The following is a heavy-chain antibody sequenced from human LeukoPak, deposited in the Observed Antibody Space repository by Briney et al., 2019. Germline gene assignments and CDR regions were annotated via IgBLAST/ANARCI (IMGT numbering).Heavy chain of an antibody. CDR2: ISYDGSNK. J-gene: IGHJ5*02. D-gene: IGHD5-18*01. Sequence: GGSLRLSCAASGFTFSSYGMHWVRQAPGKGLEWVAVISYDGSNKYYADSVKGRFTISRDNSRNTLYLQMNSLRAEDTAVYYCAKDRVDTAMAGPRWFDPWGQGTLVTVSS. V-gene: IGHV3-30*18. CDR1: GFTFSSYG. CDR3: AKDRVDTAMAGPRWFDP.